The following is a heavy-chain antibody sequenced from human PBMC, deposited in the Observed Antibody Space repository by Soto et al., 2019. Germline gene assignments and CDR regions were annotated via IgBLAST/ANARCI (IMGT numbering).Heavy chain of an antibody. CDR1: GYTFTSYG. J-gene: IGHJ4*02. CDR2: ISAYNGNT. D-gene: IGHD3-3*01. V-gene: IGHV1-18*01. CDR3: ARDEYYDFWSGYWFDY. Sequence: AAVKVSCKASGYTFTSYGIIWVRQAPGQGLEWMGWISAYNGNTNYAQKLQGRVTMTTDTSTSTAYMELRSLRSDDTAVYYCARDEYYDFWSGYWFDYWGQGTLVTVSS.